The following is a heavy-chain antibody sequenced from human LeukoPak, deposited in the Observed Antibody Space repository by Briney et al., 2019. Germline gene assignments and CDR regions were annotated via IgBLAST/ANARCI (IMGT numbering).Heavy chain of an antibody. J-gene: IGHJ3*02. CDR3: ARRSGTYHAFDI. CDR2: FYYTGST. CDR1: GGSISSNGYY. V-gene: IGHV4-39*01. Sequence: SETLSLTCTVSGGSISSNGYYWGWIRQPPGKGLEWIGSFYYTGSTFYSPSLKSRVTISVDTSKNQFSLKLSSVTAADTAVYYCARRSGTYHAFDIWAKGQWSPSLQ. D-gene: IGHD1-26*01.